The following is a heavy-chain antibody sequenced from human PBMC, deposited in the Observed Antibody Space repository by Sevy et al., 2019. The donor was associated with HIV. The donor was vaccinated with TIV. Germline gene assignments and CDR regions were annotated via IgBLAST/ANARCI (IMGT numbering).Heavy chain of an antibody. CDR2: ISSSSSTI. CDR1: GFTFSSYS. CDR3: ARGMKMIAARPHAFDI. D-gene: IGHD6-6*01. V-gene: IGHV3-48*02. J-gene: IGHJ3*02. Sequence: GGSLRLSCAASGFTFSSYSMNWVRQAPGKGLEWVSYISSSSSTIYYADSVKGRFTISRDNAKNSLYLQMNSLRDEDTAVYYCARGMKMIAARPHAFDIWGQGTMVTVSS.